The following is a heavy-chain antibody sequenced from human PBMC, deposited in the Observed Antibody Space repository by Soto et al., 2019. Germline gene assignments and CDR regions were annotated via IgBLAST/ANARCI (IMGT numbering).Heavy chain of an antibody. CDR2: ISGSGGST. V-gene: IGHV3-23*01. CDR3: AKDDTSGSYDRYYYYGMDV. Sequence: EVQLLESGGGLVQPGGSLRLSCAASGFTFSSYAMSWVRQAPGKGLEWVSTISGSGGSTYYADSVRGRFTISRDSSKNTLYLQMNSLRAEDTAVYYCAKDDTSGSYDRYYYYGMDVWGQGITVTVSS. J-gene: IGHJ6*02. CDR1: GFTFSSYA. D-gene: IGHD1-26*01.